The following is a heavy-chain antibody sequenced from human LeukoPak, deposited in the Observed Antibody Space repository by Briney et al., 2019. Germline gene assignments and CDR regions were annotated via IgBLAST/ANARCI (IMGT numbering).Heavy chain of an antibody. CDR1: GFTFSSYS. CDR2: ISGGSVYI. V-gene: IGHV3-21*01. Sequence: GGSLRLSCTASGFTFSSYSMNWVRQAPGKGLEWVSSISGGSVYIYYADSMKGRFTISRDNAKNSLYLQMNSLRAEDTAVYYCAELGITMIGGVWGKGTTVTISS. CDR3: AELGITMIGGV. J-gene: IGHJ6*04. D-gene: IGHD3-10*02.